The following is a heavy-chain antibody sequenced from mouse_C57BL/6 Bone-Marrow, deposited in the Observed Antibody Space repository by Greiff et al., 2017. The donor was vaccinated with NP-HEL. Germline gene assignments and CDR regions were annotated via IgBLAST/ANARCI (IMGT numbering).Heavy chain of an antibody. CDR3: AREGYYDYDGTKWYFDV. V-gene: IGHV1-64*01. Sequence: VQLQQPGAELVKPGASVKLSCKASGYTFTSYWMHWVKQRPGQGLEWIGMIHPNSGSTNYNEKFKSKATLTVDKSSSTAYMQLSSLTSEDSAVYYCAREGYYDYDGTKWYFDVWGTGTTVTVSS. CDR1: GYTFTSYW. D-gene: IGHD2-4*01. CDR2: IHPNSGST. J-gene: IGHJ1*03.